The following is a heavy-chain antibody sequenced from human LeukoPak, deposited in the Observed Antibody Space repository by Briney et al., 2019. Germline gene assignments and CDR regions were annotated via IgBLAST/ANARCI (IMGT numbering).Heavy chain of an antibody. CDR3: ARDKGMHFDY. CDR1: GFTFSNYV. Sequence: GGSLRLSCAVSGFTFSNYVMSWVRQTPGKGLEWVAVISYDGSNKYYADSVKGRFTISRDNSKNTLYLQMNSLRAEDTAVYYCARDKGMHFDYWGQGTLVTVSS. CDR2: ISYDGSNK. D-gene: IGHD2-8*01. V-gene: IGHV3-30*03. J-gene: IGHJ4*02.